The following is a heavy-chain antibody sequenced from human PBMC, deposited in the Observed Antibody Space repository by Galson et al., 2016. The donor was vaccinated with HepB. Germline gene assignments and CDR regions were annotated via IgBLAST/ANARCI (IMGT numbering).Heavy chain of an antibody. Sequence: SVKVSCKASGYTFDMYGISWVRQAPGQGLEWMGWISVYTGNTHYPQKSQDRVTMTTETSTGTAYMEVRSLRSDDTAVYYCARVVGVNYDLLTGPESWFDPWGQGTLVTVPS. J-gene: IGHJ5*02. CDR2: ISVYTGNT. D-gene: IGHD3-9*01. V-gene: IGHV1-18*01. CDR3: ARVVGVNYDLLTGPESWFDP. CDR1: GYTFDMYG.